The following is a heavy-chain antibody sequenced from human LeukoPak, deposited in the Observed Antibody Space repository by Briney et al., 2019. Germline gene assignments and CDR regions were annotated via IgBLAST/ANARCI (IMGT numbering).Heavy chain of an antibody. D-gene: IGHD1-26*01. CDR3: ASSGSYRFDY. V-gene: IGHV3-48*02. J-gene: IGHJ4*02. Sequence: GGSLRLSCVASGFTFSSYSMSWVRQAPGKGLGWVSHITASGTAMFYADSVKGRFTISRDNAKNSLYLQMNSLRDEDTAVYYCASSGSYRFDYWGQGTLVTVSS. CDR1: GFTFSSYS. CDR2: ITASGTAM.